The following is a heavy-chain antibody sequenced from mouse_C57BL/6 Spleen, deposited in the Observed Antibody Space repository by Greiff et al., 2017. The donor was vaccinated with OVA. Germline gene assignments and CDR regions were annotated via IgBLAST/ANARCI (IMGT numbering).Heavy chain of an antibody. J-gene: IGHJ3*01. Sequence: EVKVVESGGGLVKPGGSLKLSCAASGFTFSDYGMHWVRQAPEKGLEWVAYISSGSSTIYYADTVKGRFTISRDNAKNTLFLQMTSLRSEDTAMYYCARNYGSREAWFAYWGQGTLVTVSA. D-gene: IGHD1-1*01. CDR2: ISSGSSTI. CDR3: ARNYGSREAWFAY. V-gene: IGHV5-17*01. CDR1: GFTFSDYG.